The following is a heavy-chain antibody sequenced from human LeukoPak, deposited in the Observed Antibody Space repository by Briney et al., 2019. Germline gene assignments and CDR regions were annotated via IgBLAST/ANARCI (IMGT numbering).Heavy chain of an antibody. CDR3: ARDWRAIVVVPAAPFFDY. J-gene: IGHJ4*02. D-gene: IGHD2-2*01. V-gene: IGHV3-21*01. CDR2: ISSSNSYI. Sequence: PGGSLRLSCAASGFTFSSYSMNWVRQAPGKGLEWVSSISSSNSYIYYADSVKGRFTISRDNAKNSLYLQMNSLRAEDTAVYYCARDWRAIVVVPAAPFFDYWGQGTLVTVSS. CDR1: GFTFSSYS.